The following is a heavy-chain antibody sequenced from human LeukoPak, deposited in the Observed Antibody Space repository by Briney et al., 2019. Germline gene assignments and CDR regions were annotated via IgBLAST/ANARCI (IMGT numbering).Heavy chain of an antibody. CDR3: ARELYYYDISGFDY. CDR1: GGSISSYY. D-gene: IGHD3-22*01. J-gene: IGHJ4*02. CDR2: IYTSGST. Sequence: SETLSLTCTVSGGSISSYYWSWIRQPAGKGLEWIGRIYTSGSTNYNPSLKSRVTMSVDTSKNQFSLKLSSVTAADTAVSYCARELYYYDISGFDYWGQGTLVTVSS. V-gene: IGHV4-4*07.